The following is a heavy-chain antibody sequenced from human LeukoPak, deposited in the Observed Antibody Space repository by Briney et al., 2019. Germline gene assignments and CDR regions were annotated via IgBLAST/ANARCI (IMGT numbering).Heavy chain of an antibody. V-gene: IGHV1-69*04. CDR3: ARDLYDSSGYHYFDY. J-gene: IGHJ4*02. CDR1: GGTFSSYA. D-gene: IGHD3-22*01. CDR2: IIPILGIA. Sequence: SVKVSCKASGGTFSSYAISWVRQAPGQGLEWMGRIIPILGIANYAQKFQGRVTITADKSTSTAHMELSSLRSEDTAVYYCARDLYDSSGYHYFDYWGQGTLVTVSS.